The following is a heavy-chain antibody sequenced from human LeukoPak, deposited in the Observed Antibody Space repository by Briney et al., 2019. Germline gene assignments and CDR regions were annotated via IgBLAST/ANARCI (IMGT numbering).Heavy chain of an antibody. J-gene: IGHJ4*02. Sequence: SETLSLTCAVYGGSFSGYYWSWIRQPPGKGLEWIGEINHSGSTNYNPSLKSRVTISVDTSKNQFSLKLSSVTAADTAVYYCARRITMVRGPYYFDYWGQGALVTVSS. CDR3: ARRITMVRGPYYFDY. CDR1: GGSFSGYY. D-gene: IGHD3-10*01. V-gene: IGHV4-34*01. CDR2: INHSGST.